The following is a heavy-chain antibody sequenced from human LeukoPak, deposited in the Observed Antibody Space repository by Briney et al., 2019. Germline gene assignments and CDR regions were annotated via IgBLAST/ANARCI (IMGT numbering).Heavy chain of an antibody. Sequence: GRSLRLSCAASGFTFSSYGMHWVRQAPGKGLEWVAVISYDGSNKYYADSVKGRFTISRDNSKNTLYLQMNSLRAEDTAVYYYAKDFGGYCSGGSCYDGFDYWGQGTLVTVSS. CDR1: GFTFSSYG. D-gene: IGHD2-15*01. CDR3: AKDFGGYCSGGSCYDGFDY. J-gene: IGHJ4*02. CDR2: ISYDGSNK. V-gene: IGHV3-30*18.